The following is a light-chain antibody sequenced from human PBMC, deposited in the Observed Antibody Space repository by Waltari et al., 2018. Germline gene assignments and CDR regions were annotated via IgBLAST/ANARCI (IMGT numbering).Light chain of an antibody. CDR3: QTGGHGTWV. CDR1: SGHSNNV. Sequence: QLVLTQSPSASASLGASVKLTCTLSSGHSNNVIAWLQQRPEKGPRYLMKVNSDGSHNKGDEIPYRFAGSSSGAERYLTIPSLQSEDEADYFCQTGGHGTWVFGGGTKLTVL. J-gene: IGLJ3*02. V-gene: IGLV4-69*01. CDR2: VNSDGSH.